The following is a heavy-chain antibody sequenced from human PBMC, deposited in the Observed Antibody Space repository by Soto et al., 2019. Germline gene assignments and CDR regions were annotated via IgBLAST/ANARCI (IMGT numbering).Heavy chain of an antibody. CDR1: GFSLYTRGVG. CDR2: LYWDNTR. Sequence: QSTLKESRPTLVNPTQTLTLTCSFSGFSLYTRGVGVGWVRQPPGKALEWLALLYWDNTRRYSPSLKNSLTIAKGTSENQVVLTMTNMEPEDTGTYYCARYTTDTYFDVWGKGTTVTVSS. CDR3: ARYTTDTYFDV. D-gene: IGHD2-2*02. J-gene: IGHJ6*04. V-gene: IGHV2-5*02.